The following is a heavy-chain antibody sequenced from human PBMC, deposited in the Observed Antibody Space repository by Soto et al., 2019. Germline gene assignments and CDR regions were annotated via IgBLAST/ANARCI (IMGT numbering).Heavy chain of an antibody. D-gene: IGHD2-15*01. J-gene: IGHJ5*01. CDR1: GFTFSSYA. V-gene: IGHV3-23*01. Sequence: EVQLLESGGGLVQPGGSLRLSCAASGFTFSSYAMTWVRQAPGKGLEWVSSISASGAGTYYADSVKGRFTISRDNSKNALYLQMNSLSAEDAAVFYCAKGGVVGALGWFASWGQGILVTVSS. CDR2: ISASGAGT. CDR3: AKGGVVGALGWFAS.